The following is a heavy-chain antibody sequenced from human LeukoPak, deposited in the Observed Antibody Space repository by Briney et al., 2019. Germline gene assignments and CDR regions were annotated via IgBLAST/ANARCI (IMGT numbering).Heavy chain of an antibody. J-gene: IGHJ4*02. CDR2: MNPNSGNT. CDR1: GYTFTTYN. D-gene: IGHD6-19*01. V-gene: IGHV1-8*02. CDR3: ARGSIAVAGKFDY. Sequence: ASVKVSCKASGYTFTTYNINWVRQATGQGLEWMGWMNPNSGNTGYAQKFQGRVTMTRNTSISTAYMELSSLRSEDTAVYYCARGSIAVAGKFDYWGQGTLVTVSS.